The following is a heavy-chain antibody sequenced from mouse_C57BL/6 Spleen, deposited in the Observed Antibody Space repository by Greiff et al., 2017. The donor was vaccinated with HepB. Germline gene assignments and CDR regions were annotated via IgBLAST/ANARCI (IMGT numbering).Heavy chain of an antibody. J-gene: IGHJ4*01. CDR1: GFSFNTYA. Sequence: EVKVVESGGGLVQPKGSLKLSCAASGFSFNTYAMNWVRQAPGKGLEWVARIRSKSNNYATYYADSVKDRFTISRDDSESMLYLQMNNLKTEDTAMYYCVYGYDGRGYAMDYWCQGTSVTVSS. V-gene: IGHV10-1*01. CDR3: VYGYDGRGYAMDY. CDR2: IRSKSNNYAT. D-gene: IGHD2-2*01.